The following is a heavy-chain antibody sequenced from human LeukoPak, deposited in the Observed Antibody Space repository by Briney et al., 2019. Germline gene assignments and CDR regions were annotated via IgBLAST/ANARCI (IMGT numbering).Heavy chain of an antibody. CDR3: AIRYCSGGSCVMDV. Sequence: SETLSLTCAVYGGSFSGYYWSWIRQPPGKGLEWIGEINHSGSTNYNPSLKSRVTISVDTSKNQFSLKLSSVTAADTAVYYWAIRYCSGGSCVMDVWGQGTTVTVSS. D-gene: IGHD2-15*01. J-gene: IGHJ6*02. CDR2: INHSGST. V-gene: IGHV4-34*01. CDR1: GGSFSGYY.